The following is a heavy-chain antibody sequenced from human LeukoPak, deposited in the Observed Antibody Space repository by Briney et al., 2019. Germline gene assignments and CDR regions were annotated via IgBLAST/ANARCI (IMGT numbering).Heavy chain of an antibody. CDR3: ARATYYDFWSGYYLNLWFDP. D-gene: IGHD3-3*01. J-gene: IGHJ5*02. CDR1: GGSISSYY. CDR2: IYYSGST. Sequence: SETLSLTCTVSGGSISSYYWSWIRQPPGKGLEWIGYIYYSGSTNYNPSLKSRVTISVDTSKNQFSLKLSSVTAADTAVYYCARATYYDFWSGYYLNLWFDPWGQGTLVTVSS. V-gene: IGHV4-59*01.